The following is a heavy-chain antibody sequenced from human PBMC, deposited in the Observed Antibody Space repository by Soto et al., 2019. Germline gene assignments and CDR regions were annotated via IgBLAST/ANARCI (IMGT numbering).Heavy chain of an antibody. V-gene: IGHV2-5*02. J-gene: IGHJ4*02. CDR1: GFSLNTRGVG. D-gene: IGHD3-10*01. CDR2: IYWDNDK. Sequence: QITLKESGPTLVKPTQTLTLTCAFSGFSLNTRGVGVGWIRQPPGKALEWLALIYWDNDKRYSPSLKSRLTITKDTPKNHVVLMMTDMDPVDTATYYCALNNYYGSGSVYWGQGTLITVSS. CDR3: ALNNYYGSGSVY.